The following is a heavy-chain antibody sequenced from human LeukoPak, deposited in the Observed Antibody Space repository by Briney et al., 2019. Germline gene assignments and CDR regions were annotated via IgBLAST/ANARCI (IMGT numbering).Heavy chain of an antibody. CDR1: GGSFSGDY. V-gene: IGHV4-34*01. Sequence: PSETLSLTCALYGGSFSGDYWSWVRQPLGKGLERIGEINHSGRANYNPALKSRFTISVDPSKNQCSLKESSVTAADTAVYYCARVDDYWGQGTLVTVSS. CDR3: ARVDDY. J-gene: IGHJ4*02. CDR2: INHSGRA.